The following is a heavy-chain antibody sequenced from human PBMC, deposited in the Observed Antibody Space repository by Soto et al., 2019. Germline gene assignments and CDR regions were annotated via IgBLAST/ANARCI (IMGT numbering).Heavy chain of an antibody. CDR1: GFTFSDYY. CDR3: ARSGRYCSSTSCYEWFDP. J-gene: IGHJ5*02. D-gene: IGHD2-2*01. V-gene: IGHV3-11*06. Sequence: GGSLRLSCAASGFTFSDYYMSWIRQAPGKGLEWVSYISSSSSYTNYADSVKGRFTISRDNAKNSLYLQMNSLRAEDTAVYYCARSGRYCSSTSCYEWFDPWGQGTLVTVSS. CDR2: ISSSSSYT.